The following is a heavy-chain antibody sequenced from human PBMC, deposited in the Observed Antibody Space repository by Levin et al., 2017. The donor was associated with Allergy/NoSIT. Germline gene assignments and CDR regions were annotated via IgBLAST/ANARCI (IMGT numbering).Heavy chain of an antibody. V-gene: IGHV3-23*01. CDR2: ISGSGGST. J-gene: IGHJ4*02. D-gene: IGHD6-13*01. Sequence: GESLKISCAASGFTFSSYAMSWVRQAPGKGLEWVSAISGSGGSTYYADSVKGRFTISRDNSKNTLYLQMNSLRAEDTAVYYCAKQSAAAVYGGLIKPRIQGWGQGTLVTVSS. CDR1: GFTFSSYA. CDR3: AKQSAAAVYGGLIKPRIQG.